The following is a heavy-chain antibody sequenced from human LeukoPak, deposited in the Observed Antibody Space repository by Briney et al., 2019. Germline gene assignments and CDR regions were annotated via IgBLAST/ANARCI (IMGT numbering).Heavy chain of an antibody. V-gene: IGHV3-53*01. CDR3: ATRRGGYSYGSGFDY. Sequence: PGGSLKLSCSGSGFPLHSNYMSWVPPASGQGLEWVSINYSGGSTYYADSVKGRFTISRDNSKNTLFLQMNSLRAEDTAVYYCATRRGGYSYGSGFDYWGQGTLVTVSS. CDR1: GFPLHSNY. CDR2: NYSGGST. J-gene: IGHJ4*02. D-gene: IGHD5-18*01.